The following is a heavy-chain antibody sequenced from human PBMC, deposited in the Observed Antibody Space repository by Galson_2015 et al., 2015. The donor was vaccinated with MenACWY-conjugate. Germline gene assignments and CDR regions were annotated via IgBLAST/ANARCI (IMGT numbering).Heavy chain of an antibody. J-gene: IGHJ3*01. CDR2: IKSKTDGGTI. CDR1: GFSFVNAW. CDR3: TTDLGMAGLKWYDAFDV. D-gene: IGHD5-24*01. V-gene: IGHV3-15*01. Sequence: ALRLGGAAYGFSFVNAWMTWVRQGPGAGLEWVGRIKSKTDGGTIDYAAPVKGRFTISRDDSKKTVYLQMNSLIIEDTGVYYCTTDLGMAGLKWYDAFDVWVQGTMVTVSS.